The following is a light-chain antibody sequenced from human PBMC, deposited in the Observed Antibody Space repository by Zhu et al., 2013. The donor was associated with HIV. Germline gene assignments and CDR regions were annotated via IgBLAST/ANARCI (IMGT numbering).Light chain of an antibody. CDR2: AAS. CDR1: QSIGDW. J-gene: IGKJ4*01. V-gene: IGKV1-5*01. CDR3: QQHNSYPLT. Sequence: IQMTQSPSTLSASVGDRVTITCRASQSIGDWVAWYQQRPGKAPNVLIYAASSLISGVPSRFSGSGSGTEFTLTISSLQPDDFATYYCQQHNSYPLTFGGGTKVEIK.